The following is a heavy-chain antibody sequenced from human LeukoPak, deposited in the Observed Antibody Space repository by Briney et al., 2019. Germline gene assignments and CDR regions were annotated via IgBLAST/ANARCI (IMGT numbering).Heavy chain of an antibody. CDR2: IVPILGIA. J-gene: IGHJ4*02. CDR3: ARVISDGYNRFDY. V-gene: IGHV1-69*10. Sequence: SVKVSCKASGGTFSSYAISWVRQAPGQGLEWMGWIVPILGIANYAQKFQGRVTITADKSTSTAYMELSSLRSEDTAVYYCARVISDGYNRFDYWGQGTLVTVSS. D-gene: IGHD5-24*01. CDR1: GGTFSSYA.